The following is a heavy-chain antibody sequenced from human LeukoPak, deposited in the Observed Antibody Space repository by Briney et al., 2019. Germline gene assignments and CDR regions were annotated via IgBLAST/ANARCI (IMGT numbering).Heavy chain of an antibody. CDR3: ARGTSWYDPLGPMDV. D-gene: IGHD6-13*01. Sequence: ASVKVSFKASGYTFTSYGISWVRQAPGQGLEGMGWISTYNGNTNYAQKLQGRVTMTTDTSTSIAYMELRSLRSDDTAVYYCARGTSWYDPLGPMDVWGKGTTVTVSS. CDR1: GYTFTSYG. CDR2: ISTYNGNT. J-gene: IGHJ6*03. V-gene: IGHV1-18*01.